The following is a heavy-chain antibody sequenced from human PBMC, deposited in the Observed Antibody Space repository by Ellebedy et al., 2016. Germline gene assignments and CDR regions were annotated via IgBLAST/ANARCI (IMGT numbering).Heavy chain of an antibody. CDR1: GFTFSSYG. CDR2: ISYDGSNK. CDR3: ARDLLEYCSGGNCYHVWGGFDY. D-gene: IGHD2-15*01. V-gene: IGHV3-30*03. Sequence: GESLKISCAASGFTFSSYGMHWVRQAPGKGLEWVAVISYDGSNKYSADSVKGRFTISRDNSKNTLYLQMNSLKIEDTAVYYCARDLLEYCSGGNCYHVWGGFDYWGQGTHVTVSS. J-gene: IGHJ4*02.